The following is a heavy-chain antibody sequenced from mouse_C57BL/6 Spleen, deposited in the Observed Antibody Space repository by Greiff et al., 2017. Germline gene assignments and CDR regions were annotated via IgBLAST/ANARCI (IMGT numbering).Heavy chain of an antibody. CDR3: ARETGTGYFDV. D-gene: IGHD4-1*01. CDR1: GFTFSDYY. V-gene: IGHV5-16*01. Sequence: EVQLVESEGGLVQPGSSMKLSCTASGFTFSDYYMAWVRQVPEKGLEWVANINYDGSSTYYLDSLKSRFIISRDNAKNILYLQMSSLKSEDTATYYCARETGTGYFDVWGTGTTVTVSS. J-gene: IGHJ1*03. CDR2: INYDGSST.